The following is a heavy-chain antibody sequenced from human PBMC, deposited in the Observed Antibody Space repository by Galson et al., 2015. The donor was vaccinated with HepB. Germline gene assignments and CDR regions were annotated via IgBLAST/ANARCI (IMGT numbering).Heavy chain of an antibody. Sequence: SVKVSCKASGYTFSSFAMHWLRQAPGQRLEWMGWITADNGNTKYSQKFQGRVTITRDTFANTAYMELSSLRSEDTAVYYCARGLGGGKAYWGQGTLVTVSS. D-gene: IGHD3/OR15-3a*01. V-gene: IGHV1-3*01. J-gene: IGHJ4*02. CDR3: ARGLGGGKAY. CDR1: GYTFSSFA. CDR2: ITADNGNT.